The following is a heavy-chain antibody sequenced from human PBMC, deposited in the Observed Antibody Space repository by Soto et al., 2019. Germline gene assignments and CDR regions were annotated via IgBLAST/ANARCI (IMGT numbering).Heavy chain of an antibody. CDR2: ISGSADGT. D-gene: IGHD3-3*01. V-gene: IGHV3-23*01. CDR3: AKDTVGGYSFWSGYYSDVLDV. Sequence: DVKLLESGGGLAQPGGSLRLSCVGSGFTFDSYAISWVRQAPGERLQWIAAISGSADGTDYAHSVRGRFTIYRDNAKKTVHLQMDSLRVEDTAVYFCAKDTVGGYSFWSGYYSDVLDVWGQGTLVTVS. CDR1: GFTFDSYA. J-gene: IGHJ3*01.